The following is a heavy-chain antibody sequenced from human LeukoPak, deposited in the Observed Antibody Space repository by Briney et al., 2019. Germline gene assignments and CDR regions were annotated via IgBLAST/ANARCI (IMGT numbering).Heavy chain of an antibody. CDR2: INSDGTDL. V-gene: IGHV3-74*01. D-gene: IGHD3-22*01. Sequence: GESLRLSCAAYGFTFSSYWMHWVRQAPGKGLEWVARINSDGTDLSYGDSVKGRFTISRDNAKNTLYLQMNSLRVEDTAVYCCARVGYYDSSNYYAYFQHGGEGTLVTVSS. J-gene: IGHJ1*01. CDR3: ARVGYYDSSNYYAYFQH. CDR1: GFTFSSYW.